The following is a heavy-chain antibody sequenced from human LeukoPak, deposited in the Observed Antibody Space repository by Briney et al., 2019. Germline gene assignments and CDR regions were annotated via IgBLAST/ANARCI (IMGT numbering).Heavy chain of an antibody. V-gene: IGHV3-9*03. J-gene: IGHJ4*02. CDR2: ISWNSGSI. CDR3: AKENRISHHFDY. D-gene: IGHD1-14*01. Sequence: PGRSLRLSCAASGFTFDDYAMHWVRQAPGKGLEWVSGISWNSGSIGYADSVKGRFTISRDNAKNSLYLQMNSLRAEDMALYYCAKENRISHHFDYWGQGTLVTVSS. CDR1: GFTFDDYA.